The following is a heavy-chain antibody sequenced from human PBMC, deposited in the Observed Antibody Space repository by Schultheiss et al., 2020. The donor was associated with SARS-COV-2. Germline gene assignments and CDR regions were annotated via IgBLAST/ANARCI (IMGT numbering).Heavy chain of an antibody. CDR2: MNPNSGNT. D-gene: IGHD5-12*01. V-gene: IGHV1-8*01. CDR1: GYTFTSYD. Sequence: ASVKVSCKASGYTFTSYDINWVRQATGQGLEWMGWMNPNSGNTGYAQKFQGRVTMTTDTSINTAYIEVISLMSDDTAVYYCARDPLGDGHDWQFDPWGQGTLVTVSS. CDR3: ARDPLGDGHDWQFDP. J-gene: IGHJ5*02.